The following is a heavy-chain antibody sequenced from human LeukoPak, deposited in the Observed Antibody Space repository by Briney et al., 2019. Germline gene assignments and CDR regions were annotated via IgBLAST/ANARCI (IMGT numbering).Heavy chain of an antibody. V-gene: IGHV3-23*01. CDR1: GFTFSSHG. Sequence: GGTLRLSCAASGFTFSSHGMNWVRQAPGKGLEWVSGISPSGGITYYTDSVKGRFTISRDNSKNTQSLQMNSLRAENTAVYYCAKDDDWGRYKHWGQGTLVTVSS. CDR3: AKDDDWGRYKH. J-gene: IGHJ1*01. CDR2: ISPSGGIT. D-gene: IGHD3-16*01.